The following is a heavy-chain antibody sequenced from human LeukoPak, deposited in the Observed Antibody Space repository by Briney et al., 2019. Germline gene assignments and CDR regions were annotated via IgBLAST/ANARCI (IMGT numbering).Heavy chain of an antibody. CDR1: GFTFSAYA. CDR3: AKTPYSSSWYYFQH. J-gene: IGHJ1*01. CDR2: ISVSGGGT. V-gene: IGHV3-23*01. D-gene: IGHD6-13*01. Sequence: GGSLRLSCVASGFTFSAYAMTWVRQAPGKGLEWVSSISVSGGGTYYADSVRGRFTISRDNSKNTLYLQMNSLRAEDTAVYYCAKTPYSSSWYYFQHWGQGTLVTVSS.